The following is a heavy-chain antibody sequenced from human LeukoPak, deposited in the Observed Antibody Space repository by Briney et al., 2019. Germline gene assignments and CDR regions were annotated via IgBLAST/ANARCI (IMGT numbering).Heavy chain of an antibody. J-gene: IGHJ4*02. CDR2: IRNKANSYTT. CDR3: TRLVGAND. D-gene: IGHD1-26*01. CDR1: GFTFSDHA. Sequence: PGGSLRLSCAASGFTFSDHAMDWVRQAPGKGLEWVGRIRNKANSYTTEYAASVQGRFTVSRDDSMNSLYLQMNSMKTEGTAVYYCTRLVGANDWGQGTLVTVSS. V-gene: IGHV3-72*01.